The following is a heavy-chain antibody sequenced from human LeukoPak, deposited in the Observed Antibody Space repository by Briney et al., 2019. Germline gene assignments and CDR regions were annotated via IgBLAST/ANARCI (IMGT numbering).Heavy chain of an antibody. Sequence: GASVTVSCKASGYTFTSYDINWVRQATGQGLEWMGWMNPNSGNTGYAQKFQGRVTMTRNTSISTAYMELSSLRSEDTAVYYCARGQDSSSWNWFDPWGQGTLVTVSS. CDR1: GYTFTSYD. CDR2: MNPNSGNT. D-gene: IGHD6-13*01. V-gene: IGHV1-8*01. CDR3: ARGQDSSSWNWFDP. J-gene: IGHJ5*02.